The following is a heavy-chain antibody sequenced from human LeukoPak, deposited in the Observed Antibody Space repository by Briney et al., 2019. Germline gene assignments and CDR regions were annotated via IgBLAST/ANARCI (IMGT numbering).Heavy chain of an antibody. J-gene: IGHJ4*02. Sequence: GGSLTLSCEDSGFTFRSYEMNWVRQAPGKGLEWIAYLSSSGSAFSYADSVKGRFTISRDNSKNTLYLQMNSLRAEDTDVYYCAKGRIIAVAGGAFDCWGQGALVTVSS. CDR1: GFTFRSYE. CDR2: LSSSGSAF. CDR3: AKGRIIAVAGGAFDC. D-gene: IGHD6-19*01. V-gene: IGHV3-48*03.